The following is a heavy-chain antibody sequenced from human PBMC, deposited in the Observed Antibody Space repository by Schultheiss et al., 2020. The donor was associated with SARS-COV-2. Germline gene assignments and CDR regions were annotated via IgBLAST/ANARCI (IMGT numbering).Heavy chain of an antibody. CDR3: ARDSSEGSSWGYYYYYGMDV. J-gene: IGHJ6*02. CDR2: ISSSGSTI. Sequence: GGSLRLSCAASGFTFSSYDMHWVRQATGKGLEWVSYISSSGSTIYYADSVKGRFTISRDNAKNTLYLQMNSLKTEDTAVYYCARDSSEGSSWGYYYYYGMDVWGQGTTVTVSS. D-gene: IGHD6-13*01. V-gene: IGHV3-48*04. CDR1: GFTFSSYD.